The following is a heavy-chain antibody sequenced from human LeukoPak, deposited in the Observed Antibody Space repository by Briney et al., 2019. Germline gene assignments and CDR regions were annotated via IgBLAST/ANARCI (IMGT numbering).Heavy chain of an antibody. V-gene: IGHV4-34*01. J-gene: IGHJ3*02. CDR3: ARGQRITMIVVVPLGAWRAFDI. CDR2: INHSGST. CDR1: GGSFSGYY. Sequence: SETLSLTCSVYGGSFSGYYWSWIRQPPGKGLEWSGEINHSGSTNYNPSLKSRVTISVDTSKNQFSLKLSSVTAADTAVYYCARGQRITMIVVVPLGAWRAFDIWGQGTMVTVSS. D-gene: IGHD3-22*01.